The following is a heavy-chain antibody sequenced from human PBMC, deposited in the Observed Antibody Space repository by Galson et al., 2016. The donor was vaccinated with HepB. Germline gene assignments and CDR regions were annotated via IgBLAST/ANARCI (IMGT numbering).Heavy chain of an antibody. CDR1: GGSFSGYY. CDR2: IYYSGST. CDR3: AREIYYGSGSYMDV. J-gene: IGHJ6*03. Sequence: TLSLTCAVYGGSFSGYYWSWIRQPPGKGLEWIGYIYYSGSTYYNPSLKSRVTISVDTSKNQFSLKLSSVTAADTAVYYCAREIYYGSGSYMDVWGQGTTVTVSS. V-gene: IGHV4-34*09. D-gene: IGHD3-10*01.